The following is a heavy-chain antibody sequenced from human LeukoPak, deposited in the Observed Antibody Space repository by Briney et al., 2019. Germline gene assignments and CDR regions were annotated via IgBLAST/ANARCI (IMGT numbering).Heavy chain of an antibody. CDR3: ARETSSGWYISWFDP. J-gene: IGHJ5*02. D-gene: IGHD6-19*01. Sequence: PSQTLSLTCAVSGGSISSGGYSWSWIRQPPGKGLEWIGYIYHSGSTNYNPSLKSRVTISVDTSKNQFSLKLSSVTAADTAVYYCARETSSGWYISWFDPWGQGTLVTVSS. V-gene: IGHV4-30-2*01. CDR1: GGSISSGGYS. CDR2: IYHSGST.